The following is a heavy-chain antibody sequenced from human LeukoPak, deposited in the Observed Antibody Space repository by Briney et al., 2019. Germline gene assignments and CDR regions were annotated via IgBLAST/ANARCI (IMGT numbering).Heavy chain of an antibody. CDR3: ARDLYSYGSITFPFDY. Sequence: GKSLRLSCAASGFTFSGYPIHWVRQAPGKGLEWVAVISYDGSNKYYADSVKGRFTISRDNSKNTLYLQMNSLRAEDTAVYYCARDLYSYGSITFPFDYWGQGTLVTVSS. CDR1: GFTFSGYP. J-gene: IGHJ4*02. D-gene: IGHD5-18*01. CDR2: ISYDGSNK. V-gene: IGHV3-30*04.